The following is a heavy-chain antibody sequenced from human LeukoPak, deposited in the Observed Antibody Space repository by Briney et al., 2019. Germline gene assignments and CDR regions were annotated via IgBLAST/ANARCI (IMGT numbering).Heavy chain of an antibody. V-gene: IGHV4-39*01. D-gene: IGHD1-26*01. CDR2: MYYSGST. CDR1: GGSISSSSYY. J-gene: IGHJ6*02. Sequence: SETLSLTCAVSGGSISSSSYYWGWIRQPPGKGLEWIGSMYYSGSTYYNPSLKSRVTISVDTSKNQFSLKLSSVTAADTAVYYCARSGIDYSYYYGMDVWGQGTTVTVSS. CDR3: ARSGIDYSYYYGMDV.